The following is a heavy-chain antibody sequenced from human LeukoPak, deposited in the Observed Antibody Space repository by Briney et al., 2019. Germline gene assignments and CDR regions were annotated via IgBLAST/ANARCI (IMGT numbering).Heavy chain of an antibody. V-gene: IGHV3-23*01. CDR1: GFTFSNYA. CDR2: ISGSGGGA. D-gene: IGHD2-8*01. CDR3: AKRGTKGSGYFDY. Sequence: GGSLRLSCAASGFTFSNYAMTWVRQAPGKGLEWVSAISGSGGGAYYADSVKGWFTISRDNSKNTLYLQMNSLRAEDTAVYYCAKRGTKGSGYFDYWGQGTLVTVSS. J-gene: IGHJ4*02.